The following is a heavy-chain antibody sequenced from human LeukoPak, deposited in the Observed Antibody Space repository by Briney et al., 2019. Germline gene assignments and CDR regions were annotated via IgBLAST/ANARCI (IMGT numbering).Heavy chain of an antibody. CDR3: VRDVGGRGGPTVTDY. Sequence: GGSLRLSCAASGFTFRTYSMNWVRQAPGKGREWVSYISSGSSAIYYADSVKGRFTISRDNAKNSLYLQMNSLSDEDTAVYYCVRDVGGRGGPTVTDYWGQGTLVTVSS. D-gene: IGHD3-10*01. V-gene: IGHV3-48*02. J-gene: IGHJ4*02. CDR2: ISSGSSAI. CDR1: GFTFRTYS.